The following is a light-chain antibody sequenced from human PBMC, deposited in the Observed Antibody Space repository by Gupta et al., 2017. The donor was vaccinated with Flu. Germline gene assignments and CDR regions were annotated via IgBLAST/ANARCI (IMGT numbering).Light chain of an antibody. V-gene: IGLV2-14*01. CDR3: SSISSSTILL. Sequence: ITMSCTGTSCDLGGYNYVSLYHPHPAQAPHLMIFEVNRRPSGVSDRFSGSKSGNTASLTISELQAEDAADYYGSSISSSTILLFGGGTKVTVL. CDR2: EVN. CDR1: SCDLGGYNY. J-gene: IGLJ2*01.